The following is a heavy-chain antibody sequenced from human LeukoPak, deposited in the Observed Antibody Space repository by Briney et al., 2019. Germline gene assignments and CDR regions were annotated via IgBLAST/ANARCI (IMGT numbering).Heavy chain of an antibody. CDR3: ARAVYSSSWENFDY. D-gene: IGHD6-13*01. V-gene: IGHV1-2*02. CDR1: GYTFTGYY. Sequence: ASVKVSCKASGYTFTGYYMHWARQAPGQGLEWMGWINPNSGGTNYAQKFQGRVTMTRDTSISTAYMELSRLRSDDTAVYYCARAVYSSSWENFDYWGQGTLVTVSS. J-gene: IGHJ4*02. CDR2: INPNSGGT.